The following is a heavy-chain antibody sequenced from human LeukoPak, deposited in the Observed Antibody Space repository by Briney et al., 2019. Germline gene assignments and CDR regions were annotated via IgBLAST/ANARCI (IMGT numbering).Heavy chain of an antibody. J-gene: IGHJ4*02. CDR3: ARGIESYGDYGY. D-gene: IGHD4-17*01. Sequence: SDTLSLTCTVSGGSVSGSSWGWIRQPPGKGLEWIAYMYNSGSTNYNPSLKSRVTISIDTSKNQFSLKLSSLTAADTAIYYFARGIESYGDYGYWGQGILVTVSS. V-gene: IGHV4-59*02. CDR2: MYNSGST. CDR1: GGSVSGSS.